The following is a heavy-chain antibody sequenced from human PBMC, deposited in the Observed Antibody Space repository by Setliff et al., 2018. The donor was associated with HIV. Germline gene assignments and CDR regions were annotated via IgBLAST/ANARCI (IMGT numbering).Heavy chain of an antibody. J-gene: IGHJ6*03. CDR2: INHSGGT. Sequence: SETLSLTCAVYGGSFSDNYWSWIRQSPGKGLEWIGEINHSGGTKYNPSLKIRVTISVDPSKKQFSLKVNSVTAADTAVYYCARGFSGQYSFTGYMDVWGKGATVTVSS. CDR3: ARGFSGQYSFTGYMDV. CDR1: GGSFSDNY. V-gene: IGHV4-34*01. D-gene: IGHD2-15*01.